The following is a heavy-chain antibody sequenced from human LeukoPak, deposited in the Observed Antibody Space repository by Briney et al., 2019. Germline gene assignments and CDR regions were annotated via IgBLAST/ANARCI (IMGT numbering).Heavy chain of an antibody. V-gene: IGHV3-72*01. CDR3: SRDATGDH. CDR1: GFTFSDHY. CDR2: SRNRAKSYTT. J-gene: IGHJ4*02. Sequence: GSLRLSCAVSGFTFSDHYMDWVRQTPGKGLEWVGRSRNRAKSYTTDYAASVKGRFTISRDDSKSTLYLQMNSLETEDTAVYYCSRDATGDHWGQGTLVSVSS.